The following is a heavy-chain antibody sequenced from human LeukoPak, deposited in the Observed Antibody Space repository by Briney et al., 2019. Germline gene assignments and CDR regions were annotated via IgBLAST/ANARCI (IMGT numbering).Heavy chain of an antibody. CDR1: GDSVSSESAA. CDR3: ARGTFLEYLLRFDY. Sequence: SQTLSVTCAISGDSVSSESAAWNWIRQSPSRGLEWLGRTYYRSKWYNDYAVSVKSRITINPDTSKNQFSLQLNSVTPEDTAVYYCARGTFLEYLLRFDYRGQGTLVTVSS. CDR2: TYYRSKWYN. J-gene: IGHJ4*02. V-gene: IGHV6-1*01. D-gene: IGHD3-3*02.